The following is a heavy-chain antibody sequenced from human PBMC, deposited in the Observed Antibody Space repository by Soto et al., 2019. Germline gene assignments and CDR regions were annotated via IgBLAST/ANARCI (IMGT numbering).Heavy chain of an antibody. CDR3: ARELRFGEDYYGMDV. J-gene: IGHJ6*02. V-gene: IGHV4-31*01. Sequence: QVQLQESGPGLVKPSQTLSLTCTVSGGSISSGGYYWSWIRQHPGKGLEWIGYIYYSGSTYYNPSLKSLVTISVDTSKNQFSLKLSSVTAADTAVYYCARELRFGEDYYGMDVWGQGTTVTVSS. CDR1: GGSISSGGYY. CDR2: IYYSGST. D-gene: IGHD3-10*01.